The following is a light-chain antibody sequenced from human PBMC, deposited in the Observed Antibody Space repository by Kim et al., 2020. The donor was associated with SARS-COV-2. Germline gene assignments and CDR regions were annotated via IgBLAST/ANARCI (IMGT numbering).Light chain of an antibody. Sequence: DIQMTQSPSSLSASVGDRVTITCRASQNIREYLNWYQQKPGKAPKLLIYGASNLQSGVPSRFSASVAGTDFSLIISSLQPEDFETYYCQQTFTTPAETFGQGTKVDIK. J-gene: IGKJ1*01. V-gene: IGKV1-39*01. CDR2: GAS. CDR1: QNIREY. CDR3: QQTFTTPAET.